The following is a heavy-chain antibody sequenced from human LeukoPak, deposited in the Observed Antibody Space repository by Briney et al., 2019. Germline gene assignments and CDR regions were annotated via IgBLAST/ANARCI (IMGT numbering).Heavy chain of an antibody. J-gene: IGHJ4*02. CDR3: ARAGIAAAGTKGGLDY. CDR1: GFTFSSYW. D-gene: IGHD6-13*01. V-gene: IGHV3-74*01. CDR2: TNDDGSST. Sequence: GGSLRLSCAASGFTFSSYWVHWVRQAPGKGLVWVSRTNDDGSSTLYADSVKGRFTISRDNAKNTLYLQMDSLRAEDTAVYYCARAGIAAAGTKGGLDYWGQGTLVTVSS.